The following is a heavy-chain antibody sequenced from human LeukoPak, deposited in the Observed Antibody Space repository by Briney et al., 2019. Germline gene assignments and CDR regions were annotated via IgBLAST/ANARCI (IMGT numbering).Heavy chain of an antibody. D-gene: IGHD3-3*01. CDR1: GGSFSGYY. CDR3: ARAHYDFWSGYYPTHAFDI. J-gene: IGHJ3*02. Sequence: PSETLSLTCAVYGGSFSGYYWSWIRQPPGKGLEWIGEINHSGSTNYNPSLKSRVTISVDTSENQFSLKLSSVTAADTAVYYCARAHYDFWSGYYPTHAFDIWGQGTMVTVSS. V-gene: IGHV4-34*01. CDR2: INHSGST.